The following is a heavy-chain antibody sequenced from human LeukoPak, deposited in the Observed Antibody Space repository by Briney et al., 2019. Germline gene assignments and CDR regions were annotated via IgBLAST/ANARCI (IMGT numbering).Heavy chain of an antibody. D-gene: IGHD5-24*01. CDR1: GGSISSYY. V-gene: IGHV4-59*01. CDR3: ARVGREMATIRANYYYYMDV. CDR2: IYYSGST. J-gene: IGHJ6*03. Sequence: SETLSLTCTVSGGSISSYYWSWIRQPPGKGLEWIGYIYYSGSTNYNPSLKSRVTISVDTSKNQFSLKLSSVTAADTAVYYCARVGREMATIRANYYYYMDVWGQGTLVTVSS.